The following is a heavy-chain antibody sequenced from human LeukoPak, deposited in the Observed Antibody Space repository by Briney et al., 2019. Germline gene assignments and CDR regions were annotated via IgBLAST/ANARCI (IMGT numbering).Heavy chain of an antibody. CDR1: GYTFTSYY. CDR2: INPSGGST. Sequence: ASVKVSCKASGYTFTSYYIHWVRQAPGQGLEWMGIINPSGGSTSYAQKFQGRVTMTRDTSTSTVYMELSSLRSDDTAVYYCASQNVSSGWHIWFDPWGQGTLVTVSS. D-gene: IGHD6-19*01. CDR3: ASQNVSSGWHIWFDP. V-gene: IGHV1-46*01. J-gene: IGHJ5*02.